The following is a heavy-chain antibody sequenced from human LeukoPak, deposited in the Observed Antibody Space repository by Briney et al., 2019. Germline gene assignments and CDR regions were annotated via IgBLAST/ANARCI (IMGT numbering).Heavy chain of an antibody. CDR1: GGSFSGYY. D-gene: IGHD6-6*01. CDR2: INHSGST. J-gene: IGHJ4*02. V-gene: IGHV4-34*01. Sequence: SETLSLTSAVYGGSFSGYYWSWIRQPPGKGLEWIGEINHSGSTNYNPSLKSRVTISVDTSKNQFSLKLSSVTAADTAVYYCARWVYGSSDYWGQGTLVTVSS. CDR3: ARWVYGSSDY.